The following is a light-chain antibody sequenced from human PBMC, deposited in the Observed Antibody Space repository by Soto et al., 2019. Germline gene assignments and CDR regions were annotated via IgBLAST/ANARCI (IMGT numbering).Light chain of an antibody. Sequence: QSVLTQPASVSGSPGQSITISCTGTSFDVGAYNNVSWYQQHPGKAPKLMIYEVSNRPSGVSNRFSGSKSGNTASLTISGLQAEDEADYYSSSYTSSSTYVFGTGTKVTVL. V-gene: IGLV2-14*01. CDR3: SSYTSSSTYV. J-gene: IGLJ1*01. CDR1: SFDVGAYNN. CDR2: EVS.